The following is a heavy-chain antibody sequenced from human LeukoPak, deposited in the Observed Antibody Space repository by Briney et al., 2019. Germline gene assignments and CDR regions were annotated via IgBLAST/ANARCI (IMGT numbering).Heavy chain of an antibody. V-gene: IGHV3-74*01. CDR1: GFTFRNYW. Sequence: GGALRLSCAASGFTFRNYWMHWVRHAPGKGLVWVSRISRDGATTHYAGSVKGRFTISRDNAKNMVYLQMDSLSAEDTAVYYCVRLLDIDYWGQGTLVTVSS. J-gene: IGHJ4*02. D-gene: IGHD1-1*01. CDR3: VRLLDIDY. CDR2: ISRDGATT.